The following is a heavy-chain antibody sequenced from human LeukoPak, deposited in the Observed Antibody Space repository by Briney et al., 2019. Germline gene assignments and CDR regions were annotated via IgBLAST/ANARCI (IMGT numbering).Heavy chain of an antibody. Sequence: TGGSLRLSCAASGFTFSSYSMNWVRQAPGKGLEWVSSISSSSSYIYYADSVKGRFTISRDNAKNSLYLQMNSLRAEDTAVYYCARDFWSGSSGGGNWGQGTLVTVSS. J-gene: IGHJ4*02. CDR1: GFTFSSYS. CDR3: ARDFWSGSSGGGN. V-gene: IGHV3-21*01. D-gene: IGHD1-26*01. CDR2: ISSSSSYI.